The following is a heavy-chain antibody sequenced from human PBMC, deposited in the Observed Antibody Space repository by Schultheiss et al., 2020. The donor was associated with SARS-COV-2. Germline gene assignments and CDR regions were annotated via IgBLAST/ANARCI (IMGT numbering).Heavy chain of an antibody. CDR2: INPNSGGT. CDR1: GYTFTGYY. V-gene: IGHV1-2*02. J-gene: IGHJ4*02. Sequence: ASVKVSCKASGYTFTGYYMHWVRQAPGQGLEWMGWINPNSGGTNYAQKFQGRVTITADKSTSTAYMELSSLRSEDTAVYYCARVKGRDYNSPPDYWGQGTLVTVSS. CDR3: ARVKGRDYNSPPDY. D-gene: IGHD1-1*01.